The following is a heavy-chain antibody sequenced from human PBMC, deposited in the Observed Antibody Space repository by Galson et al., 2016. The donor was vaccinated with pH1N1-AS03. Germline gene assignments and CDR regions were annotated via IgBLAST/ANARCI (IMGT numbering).Heavy chain of an antibody. CDR1: GVILSSYA. CDR3: AKDSPTNYNFWGGYYRAYGLDV. Sequence: SLRLSCAASGVILSSYAMTWVRQAPGKGLEWVSIISGNGGSTYYADSVKGRFTISRDSSKNTLYLQMNRLRAEDTAVYYCAKDSPTNYNFWGGYYRAYGLDVWGQGTTVTVSS. CDR2: ISGNGGST. V-gene: IGHV3-23*01. D-gene: IGHD3-3*01. J-gene: IGHJ6*02.